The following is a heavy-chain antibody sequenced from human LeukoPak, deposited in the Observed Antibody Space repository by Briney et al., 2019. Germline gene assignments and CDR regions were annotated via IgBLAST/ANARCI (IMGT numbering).Heavy chain of an antibody. J-gene: IGHJ4*02. CDR3: ARTYERDLDY. Sequence: GGSLRLSCAASGFTFSSYHMTWVRQAPGKGLEWTSYISIISTTIYYADSVKGRFTISRDDAKNSVYLQMNSLRAEDTAVYYCARTYERDLDYWGQGTLVTVSS. CDR2: ISIISTTI. D-gene: IGHD3-3*01. V-gene: IGHV3-48*01. CDR1: GFTFSSYH.